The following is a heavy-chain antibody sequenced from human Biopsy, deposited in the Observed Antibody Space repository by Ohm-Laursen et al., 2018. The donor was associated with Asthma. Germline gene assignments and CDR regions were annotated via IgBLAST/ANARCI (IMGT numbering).Heavy chain of an antibody. V-gene: IGHV3-21*05. CDR3: ARDGRWFDP. J-gene: IGHJ5*02. CDR1: GFTFSSYS. Sequence: GSLRLSCAASGFTFSSYSMNWVRQAPGKGLEWVSYISSSSSYIFYADSVKGRFTISRDNPRNSLYLQMNSLRVEDTAVYYCARDGRWFDPWGQGPLVTVSS. CDR2: ISSSSSYI.